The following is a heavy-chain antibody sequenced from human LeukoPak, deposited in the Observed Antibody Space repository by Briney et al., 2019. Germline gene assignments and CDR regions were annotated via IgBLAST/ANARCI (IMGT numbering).Heavy chain of an antibody. CDR2: VTSSGSAT. CDR1: GFTFSKNA. J-gene: IGHJ4*02. V-gene: IGHV3-23*01. CDR3: ARGVDVWGNYRQYYFDY. D-gene: IGHD3-16*02. Sequence: GXXLRLSCAASGFTFSKNAMSWVRQAPGKGLEWVSSVTSSGSATCCADSVKGRFTISRDNYKNTLHLQMNGLRAEATAVYYCARGVDVWGNYRQYYFDYWGQETLVTVSS.